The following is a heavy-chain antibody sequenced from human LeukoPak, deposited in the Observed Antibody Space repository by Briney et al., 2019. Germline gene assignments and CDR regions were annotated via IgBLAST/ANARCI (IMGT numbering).Heavy chain of an antibody. J-gene: IGHJ4*02. Sequence: ASVKVSCKASGYTFTGYYMHWVRQAPGQGLELMGWINPNSGGTNYAQKFQGRVTMTRDTSISTAYMELSRLRSDDTAVYYCARVGPGVGARLYYFDYWSQGTLVTVSS. V-gene: IGHV1-2*02. CDR2: INPNSGGT. CDR3: ARVGPGVGARLYYFDY. CDR1: GYTFTGYY. D-gene: IGHD1-26*01.